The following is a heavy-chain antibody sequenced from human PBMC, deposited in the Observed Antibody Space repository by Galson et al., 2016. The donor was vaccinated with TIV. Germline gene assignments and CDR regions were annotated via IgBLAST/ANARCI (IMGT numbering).Heavy chain of an antibody. CDR1: GFTFSDYW. Sequence: SLRLSCAASGFTFSDYWMHWVRRAPGKGLEWVANIKQDGSEKYYVDSVKGRFIISRDNTKNSLYLQMNSLRAEDTAVYYCARRYFDLWGRGTLVTVSS. J-gene: IGHJ2*01. CDR2: IKQDGSEK. CDR3: ARRYFDL. V-gene: IGHV3-7*03.